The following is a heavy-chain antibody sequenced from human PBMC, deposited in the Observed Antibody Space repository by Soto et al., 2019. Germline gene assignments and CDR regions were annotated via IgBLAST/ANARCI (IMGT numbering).Heavy chain of an antibody. CDR3: AADKGQMIFGVGHYYGMDV. CDR2: IVVGSGNT. D-gene: IGHD3-3*01. Sequence: SVKVSCKASGFTFTSSAVQWVRQARGQRLEWIGWIVVGSGNTNYAQKFQERVTITRDMSTSTAYMELSSLRSEDTAVYYCAADKGQMIFGVGHYYGMDVWGQGTTVTVSS. CDR1: GFTFTSSA. V-gene: IGHV1-58*01. J-gene: IGHJ6*02.